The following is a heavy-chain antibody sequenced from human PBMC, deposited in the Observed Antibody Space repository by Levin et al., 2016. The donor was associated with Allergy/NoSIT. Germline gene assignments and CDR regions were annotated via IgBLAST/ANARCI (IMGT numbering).Heavy chain of an antibody. CDR3: ARGEGWIDS. V-gene: IGHV3-11*04. J-gene: IGHJ5*01. CDR1: GFAFSDYY. CDR2: ITSGGSTI. Sequence: GESLKISCAASGFAFSDYYMNWIRQAPGKGLEWLSYITSGGSTIYYADSVKGRFTISRDNAKNSLYLQMNSLRVEDTAVYYCARGEGWIDSWGQGTLVTVSS. D-gene: IGHD1-26*01.